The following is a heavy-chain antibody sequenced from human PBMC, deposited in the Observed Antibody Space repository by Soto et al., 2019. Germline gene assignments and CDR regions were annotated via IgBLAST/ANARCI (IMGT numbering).Heavy chain of an antibody. V-gene: IGHV1-8*01. Sequence: QVQLVQSGAEVKKPGATVKVSCTGSGYTFRSYDIHWVRQATGQGLEWMGWVNQNTGNTGYAKKFQGRVTRTRDMSKSSAYMEVNSRTSEYTAIYYCARADAAGSFDFWGQGTLVSVSS. J-gene: IGHJ5*01. CDR2: VNQNTGNT. CDR1: GYTFRSYD. D-gene: IGHD2-15*01. CDR3: ARADAAGSFDF.